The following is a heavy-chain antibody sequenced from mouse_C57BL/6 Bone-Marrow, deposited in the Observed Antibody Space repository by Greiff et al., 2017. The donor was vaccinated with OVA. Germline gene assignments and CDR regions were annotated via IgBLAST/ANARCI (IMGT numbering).Heavy chain of an antibody. J-gene: IGHJ4*01. Sequence: VQLQQSGAELARPGASVKLSCKASGYTFTSYGISWVKQRTGQGLEWIGEIYPRSGNTYYNEKFKGKATLTADKSSSTAYMELRSLTSEDSAVYFCAAYDGYLYYAMDYWGQGTSVTVSS. D-gene: IGHD2-3*01. CDR3: AAYDGYLYYAMDY. V-gene: IGHV1-81*01. CDR2: IYPRSGNT. CDR1: GYTFTSYG.